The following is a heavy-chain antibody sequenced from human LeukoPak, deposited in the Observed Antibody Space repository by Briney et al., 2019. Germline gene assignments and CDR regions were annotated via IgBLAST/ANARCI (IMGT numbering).Heavy chain of an antibody. CDR2: IYYSGST. Sequence: SETLSLTCTVSGGSISSYYWSWIRQPPGKGLEWIGYIYYSGSTNYNPSLKSRVTISVDTSKNQFSLKLSSVTAADTAVYYCAKHRQQLVMYYFDYWGQGTLVTVSS. V-gene: IGHV4-59*08. CDR1: GGSISSYY. CDR3: AKHRQQLVMYYFDY. J-gene: IGHJ4*02. D-gene: IGHD6-13*01.